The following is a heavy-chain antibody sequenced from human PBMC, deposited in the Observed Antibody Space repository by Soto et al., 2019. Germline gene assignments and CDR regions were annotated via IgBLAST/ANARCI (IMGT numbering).Heavy chain of an antibody. Sequence: ASVKVSRKASGYTFTGYYMHWVRQAPGQGLEWMGWINPNSGGTNYAQKFQGWVTMTRDTSISTAYMELSRLRSDDTAVYYCARDRTTANSSGWYYFDYWGQGTLVTVSS. CDR2: INPNSGGT. CDR1: GYTFTGYY. CDR3: ARDRTTANSSGWYYFDY. J-gene: IGHJ4*02. V-gene: IGHV1-2*04. D-gene: IGHD6-19*01.